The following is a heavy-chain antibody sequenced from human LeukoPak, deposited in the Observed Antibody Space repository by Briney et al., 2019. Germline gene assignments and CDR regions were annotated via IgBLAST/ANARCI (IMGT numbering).Heavy chain of an antibody. D-gene: IGHD6-19*01. V-gene: IGHV4-39*07. J-gene: IGHJ5*02. CDR3: ARGMRSSSGWHYNWFDP. CDR1: GVSISTSNSY. CDR2: IYYSGST. Sequence: SETLSLTCTVSGVSISTSNSYWGWIRQPPGKGLEWIGSIYYSGSTYYNPSLKSRVTISVDTSKNQFSLKLSSVTAADTAVYYCARGMRSSSGWHYNWFDPWGQGTLVTVSS.